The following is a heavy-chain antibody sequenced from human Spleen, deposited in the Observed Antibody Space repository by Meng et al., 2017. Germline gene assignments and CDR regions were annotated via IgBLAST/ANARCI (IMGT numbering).Heavy chain of an antibody. Sequence: ASVKVSCKASGYIFTGYYMHWVRQAPGLGLEWMGWINPNSGGTNYAQKFQGRVTMTRDMSISTAYMELSRLRSDDTAVYYCAKDSSGWPYYLDYWGQGTLVTVSS. CDR2: INPNSGGT. D-gene: IGHD6-19*01. V-gene: IGHV1-2*02. J-gene: IGHJ4*02. CDR1: GYIFTGYY. CDR3: AKDSSGWPYYLDY.